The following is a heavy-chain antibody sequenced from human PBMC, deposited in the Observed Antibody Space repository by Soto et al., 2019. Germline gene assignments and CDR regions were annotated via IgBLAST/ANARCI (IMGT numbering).Heavy chain of an antibody. Sequence: SETLSLTCTVSGGSISGYYWSWIRQPPGKGLEWIGYISYSGSTNYNPSLQSRVTVSVDTSKNQFSLKLNSVTAADTAVYYCARHSHGGSGTSYYFDMDVWGQGTTVT. CDR3: ARHSHGGSGTSYYFDMDV. J-gene: IGHJ6*02. CDR1: GGSISGYY. CDR2: ISYSGST. V-gene: IGHV4-59*08. D-gene: IGHD3-10*01.